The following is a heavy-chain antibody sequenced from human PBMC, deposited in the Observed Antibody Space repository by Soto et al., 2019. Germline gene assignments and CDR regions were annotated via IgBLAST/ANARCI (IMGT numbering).Heavy chain of an antibody. Sequence: ASVKVSCKASGYTFTGYYMHWVRQAPGQGLEWMGWINPNSGSTNYAQKFQGRVTMTRDTSISTAYMELSRLRSDDTAVYYCARGGRRTTVTTDYGMDVWGQGTTVTVSS. CDR2: INPNSGST. J-gene: IGHJ6*02. CDR3: ARGGRRTTVTTDYGMDV. CDR1: GYTFTGYY. D-gene: IGHD4-17*01. V-gene: IGHV1-2*02.